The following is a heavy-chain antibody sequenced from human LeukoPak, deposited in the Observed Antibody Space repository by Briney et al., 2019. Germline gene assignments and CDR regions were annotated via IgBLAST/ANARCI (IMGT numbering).Heavy chain of an antibody. D-gene: IGHD3-10*01. J-gene: IGHJ4*02. CDR3: ARDEYPYGGRTHPYFFDS. Sequence: PSETLSLTCIVSGGSISSSNDYWGWIRQPPRKGLEWIGSIYYSGTTYYNPSLKSRVTISIDTSKNQFSLKLNSVTAADTAVYYCARDEYPYGGRTHPYFFDSWGQGTLVTVSS. CDR2: IYYSGTT. CDR1: GGSISSSNDY. V-gene: IGHV4-39*07.